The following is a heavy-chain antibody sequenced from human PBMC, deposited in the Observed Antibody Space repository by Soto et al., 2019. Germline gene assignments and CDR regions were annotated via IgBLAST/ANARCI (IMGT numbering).Heavy chain of an antibody. V-gene: IGHV3-53*01. CDR1: GFAVSSKY. CDR3: AKLRDFVVLPAGILDY. D-gene: IGHD2-8*01. CDR2: IYGGGTT. J-gene: IGHJ4*02. Sequence: PGGSLRLSCAASGFAVSSKYMTWVRQAPGKGLEWVSVIYGGGTTYYADSVKGRFTISRDDFRNTLYLQMNSLRTEDTAIYYCAKLRDFVVLPAGILDYWGPGTLVTVSS.